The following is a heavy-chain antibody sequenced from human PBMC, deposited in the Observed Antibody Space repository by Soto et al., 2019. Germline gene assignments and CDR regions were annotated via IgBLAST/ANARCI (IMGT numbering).Heavy chain of an antibody. CDR2: ISGGGDTT. CDR1: GFTFNNYA. CDR3: AKGRGGSGSLNPRVAS. J-gene: IGHJ4*02. D-gene: IGHD3-10*01. Sequence: EVQLLESGGGLVQPGGSLRLSCAASGFTFNNYAMTWVRQAPGKGLEWVSAISGGGDTTSYADSVKGRFTVSRDGSKNTLYMQMSSQRAEDTALYYCAKGRGGSGSLNPRVASWDQETLVTVSS. V-gene: IGHV3-23*01.